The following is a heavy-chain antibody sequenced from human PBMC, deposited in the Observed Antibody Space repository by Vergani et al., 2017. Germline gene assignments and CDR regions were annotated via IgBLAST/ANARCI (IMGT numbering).Heavy chain of an antibody. Sequence: EVQLLESGGGLVQPGGSLRLSCAASGFTFSSYAMSWVRQAPGKGLEWGSAISGSGGSTYYADSVKGRFTISRDNSKNTLYLQMNSLRAEDTAVYYCAKDSSSWYWYFDLWGRGTLVTVSS. V-gene: IGHV3-23*01. CDR3: AKDSSSWYWYFDL. CDR2: ISGSGGST. D-gene: IGHD6-13*01. J-gene: IGHJ2*01. CDR1: GFTFSSYA.